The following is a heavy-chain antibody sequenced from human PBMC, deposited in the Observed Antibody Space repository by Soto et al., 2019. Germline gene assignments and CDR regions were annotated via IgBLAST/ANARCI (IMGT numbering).Heavy chain of an antibody. CDR3: AQGINWYNRYYGAY. Sequence: QVQLVESGGGVVQPGRSLRLSCAASGFIFSSYGMHWVRQAPGKGLEWVAIISKDGSYKNYADSVGGRLSISRDNSKNTLYQLMNSLGVEDTTFYYWAQGINWYNRYYGAYWGQGTLVPVSS. CDR2: ISKDGSYK. V-gene: IGHV3-30*18. CDR1: GFIFSSYG. D-gene: IGHD1-1*01. J-gene: IGHJ4*02.